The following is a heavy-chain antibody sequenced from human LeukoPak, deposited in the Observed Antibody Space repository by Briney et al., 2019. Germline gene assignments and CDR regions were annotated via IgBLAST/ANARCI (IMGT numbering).Heavy chain of an antibody. J-gene: IGHJ3*02. CDR1: GGSFSGYY. Sequence: SETLSLTCAVYGGSFSGYYWSWIREPPGKGREWSGEINHSGSTNYNPSLKSRVTISVDTSKNQFSLKLSSVTAADTAVYYCAREPFASLGDYGFGAFDIWGQGTMVTVSS. V-gene: IGHV4-34*01. CDR3: AREPFASLGDYGFGAFDI. CDR2: INHSGST. D-gene: IGHD4-17*01.